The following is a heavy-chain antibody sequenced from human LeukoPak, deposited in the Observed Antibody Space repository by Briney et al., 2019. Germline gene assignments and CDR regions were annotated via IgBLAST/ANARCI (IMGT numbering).Heavy chain of an antibody. V-gene: IGHV3-23*01. D-gene: IGHD2-2*02. J-gene: IGHJ5*01. CDR3: AKGTSSSCYTSGDS. Sequence: GGSLRLSCAASGFAFNNYAMSWVRQAPGKGLEWVSSICSSGDGPFYTDSVKGRFTISRDISRNTLYLQMNSLRAEDTVIYYCAKGTSSSCYTSGDSWGQGTLVTVSS. CDR2: ICSSGDGP. CDR1: GFAFNNYA.